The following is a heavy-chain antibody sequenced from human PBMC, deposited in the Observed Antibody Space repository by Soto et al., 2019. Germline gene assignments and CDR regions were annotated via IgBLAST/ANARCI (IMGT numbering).Heavy chain of an antibody. CDR3: ARLAFMDIVATIDY. V-gene: IGHV4-39*01. CDR2: IYYSGST. Sequence: SETLSLTCTVSGGSISSSSYYWGWIRQPPGKGLEWIGSIYYSGSTYYNPSLKSRVTISVDTSKNQFSLKLSSVTAADTAVYYCARLAFMDIVATIDYWGPGTLVTVSS. D-gene: IGHD5-12*01. J-gene: IGHJ4*02. CDR1: GGSISSSSYY.